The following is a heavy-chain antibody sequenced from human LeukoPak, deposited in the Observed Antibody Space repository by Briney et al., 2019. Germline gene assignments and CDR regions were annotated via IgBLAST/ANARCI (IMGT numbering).Heavy chain of an antibody. D-gene: IGHD3-22*01. Sequence: ASVKVSCKASGYTFTSYAMHWVRQAPGQRLEWMGWINAGNGNTKYSQKFQGRVTITRDTPASTAYMELSSLRSEDTAVYYCARVGYYDSSDYYHEDGFDIWGQGTMVTVSS. V-gene: IGHV1-3*01. CDR3: ARVGYYDSSDYYHEDGFDI. CDR2: INAGNGNT. J-gene: IGHJ3*02. CDR1: GYTFTSYA.